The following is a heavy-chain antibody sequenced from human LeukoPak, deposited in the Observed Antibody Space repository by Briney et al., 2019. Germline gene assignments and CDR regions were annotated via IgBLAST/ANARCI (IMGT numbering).Heavy chain of an antibody. CDR2: IYYSVST. J-gene: IGHJ5*02. D-gene: IGHD5-12*01. V-gene: IGHV4-59*01. CDR1: GGSISSYY. CDR3: ARGVGGYDPWFDP. Sequence: SETLSLTCTVSGGSISSYYWSWIRQPPGKGLEWIGYIYYSVSTNYNPSLKSRVTISVDTSKNHFSLKLSSVTAADTAVYYCARGVGGYDPWFDPWGQGTLVTVSS.